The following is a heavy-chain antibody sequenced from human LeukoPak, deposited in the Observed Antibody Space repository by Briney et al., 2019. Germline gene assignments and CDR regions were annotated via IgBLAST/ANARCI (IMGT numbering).Heavy chain of an antibody. J-gene: IGHJ4*02. CDR3: ARDQVGAVYTLEYSSPYFDY. D-gene: IGHD6-6*01. Sequence: PGGSLRLSCAASGFTFSSYAMHWVRQGPGKGLEWVAVISYDGSNKYYADSVKGRFTISRDNSKNTLYLQMNSLRAEDTAVYYCARDQVGAVYTLEYSSPYFDYWGQGTLVTVSS. CDR2: ISYDGSNK. V-gene: IGHV3-30-3*01. CDR1: GFTFSSYA.